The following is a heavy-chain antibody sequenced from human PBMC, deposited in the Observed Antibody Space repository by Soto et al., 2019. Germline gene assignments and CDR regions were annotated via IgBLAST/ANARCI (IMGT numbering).Heavy chain of an antibody. Sequence: QLQLQESGPGLVRPSETLSLTCSVSGGSISSSDYYWGWIRQPPGKGLEWIGSIHYSGITYYNPPLTSRVTISVDTAQNQFALTLRSVIAADTAVYYCARRTLSGPEDYWGQGTLVTVSS. CDR3: ARRTLSGPEDY. CDR2: IHYSGIT. J-gene: IGHJ4*02. V-gene: IGHV4-39*01. CDR1: GGSISSSDYY. D-gene: IGHD1-1*01.